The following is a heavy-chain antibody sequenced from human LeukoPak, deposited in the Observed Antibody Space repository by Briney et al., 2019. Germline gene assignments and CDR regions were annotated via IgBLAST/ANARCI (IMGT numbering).Heavy chain of an antibody. J-gene: IGHJ4*02. D-gene: IGHD3-22*01. V-gene: IGHV4-59*01. CDR2: IYYSGST. Sequence: SETLSLTCTVSGGSISSYYWSWIRQPPGKGLEWIGYIYYSGSTNYNPSLKSRVTISVDTSKNQFSLKLSSVTAADTAVYYCARVRESSGYYYNDYWGQGTLVTVSS. CDR1: GGSISSYY. CDR3: ARVRESSGYYYNDY.